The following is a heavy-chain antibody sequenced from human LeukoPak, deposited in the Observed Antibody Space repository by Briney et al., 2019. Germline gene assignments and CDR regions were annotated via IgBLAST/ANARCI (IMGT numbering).Heavy chain of an antibody. Sequence: GGSLRLSCAASGFSFNSYAMSWVRQAPGKGLEWVSGISATGGSTYHADSVKGRFTFSRDNSKNTLYLQMNSLRAEDTAVYYCAKGGRDEILGWFDPWGQGTLVTVSS. CDR1: GFSFNSYA. CDR2: ISATGGST. J-gene: IGHJ5*02. V-gene: IGHV3-23*01. CDR3: AKGGRDEILGWFDP. D-gene: IGHD1-26*01.